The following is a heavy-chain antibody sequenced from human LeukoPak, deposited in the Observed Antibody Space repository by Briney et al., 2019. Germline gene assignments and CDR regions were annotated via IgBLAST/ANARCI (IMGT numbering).Heavy chain of an antibody. D-gene: IGHD3-16*02. CDR1: GFTFKNYA. J-gene: IGHJ4*02. Sequence: PGGSLRLSCAASGFTFKNYAMSWVRQAPGRGLEWVSGISGNSGSTYYADSVKGRFTISRDNSKDTLYLQMNSLRAEDTAVYYCAKEDFCVWGSYRLLDYWGQGTLVTVSS. V-gene: IGHV3-23*01. CDR2: ISGNSGST. CDR3: AKEDFCVWGSYRLLDY.